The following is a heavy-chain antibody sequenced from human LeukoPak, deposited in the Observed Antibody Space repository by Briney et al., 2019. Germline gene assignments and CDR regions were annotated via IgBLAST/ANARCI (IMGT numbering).Heavy chain of an antibody. CDR1: GFTFSSYG. V-gene: IGHV3-33*01. J-gene: IGHJ4*02. D-gene: IGHD1-14*01. CDR2: IWYYATKY. Sequence: GESLRLSCAASGFTFSSYGMHWVRQTPGKGLEWVALIWYYATKYYYTDSVKGRFTISRDNSKNTLYLQMNSLRAEDTAVYYCARVSGTYFDHWGQGTLVTVSS. CDR3: ARVSGTYFDH.